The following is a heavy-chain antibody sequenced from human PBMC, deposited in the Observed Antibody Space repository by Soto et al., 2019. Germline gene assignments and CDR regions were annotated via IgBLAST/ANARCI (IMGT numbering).Heavy chain of an antibody. Sequence: LSLTCSVSGGSVTSGNYYWTWIRQRPGKGLEWIGHIFNSGNAYYNPSLKRRASISADTSKNQFSLKLSSVTAADTAMYYCARGKYYYYYYAMDVWGQGTTVTVSS. D-gene: IGHD2-2*01. J-gene: IGHJ6*02. CDR2: IFNSGNA. CDR3: ARGKYYYYYYAMDV. CDR1: GGSVTSGNYY. V-gene: IGHV4-31*03.